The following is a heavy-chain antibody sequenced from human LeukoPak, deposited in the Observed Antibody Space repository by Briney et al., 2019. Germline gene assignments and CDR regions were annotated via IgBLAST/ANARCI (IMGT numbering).Heavy chain of an antibody. Sequence: PGGSLRLSCAASGFTFSSYAMSWVRPAPGKGLEWVSAISGSGGGTYYADSVKGRFTISRDNSKNTLYLQMNSLRAEDTALYYCAKGLNYGDYDNWGQGTLVTVSS. CDR3: AKGLNYGDYDN. J-gene: IGHJ4*02. CDR1: GFTFSSYA. CDR2: ISGSGGGT. D-gene: IGHD4-17*01. V-gene: IGHV3-23*01.